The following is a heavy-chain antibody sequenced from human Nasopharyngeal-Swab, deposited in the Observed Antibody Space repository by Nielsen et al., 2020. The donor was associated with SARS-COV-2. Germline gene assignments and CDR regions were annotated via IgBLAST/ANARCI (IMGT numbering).Heavy chain of an antibody. Sequence: GGSLRLSCAASGFTFSSYAMHWVRQAPGKGLEWVAVISYDGGNKYYADSVKGRFTISRDNSKNTLYLQMNSLRAEDTAVYYCARDYTAMLYYYYYMDVWGKGTTVTVSS. CDR2: ISYDGGNK. CDR1: GFTFSSYA. CDR3: ARDYTAMLYYYYYMDV. V-gene: IGHV3-30-3*01. D-gene: IGHD5-18*01. J-gene: IGHJ6*03.